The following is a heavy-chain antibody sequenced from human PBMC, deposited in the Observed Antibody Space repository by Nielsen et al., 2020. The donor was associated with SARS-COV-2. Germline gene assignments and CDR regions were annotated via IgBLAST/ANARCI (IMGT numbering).Heavy chain of an antibody. CDR2: ISYDGSEK. V-gene: IGHV3-30-3*01. J-gene: IGHJ4*02. CDR3: ARGNGWGSYFDY. Sequence: GGSLRLSCAASGFTFSSYWMSWVSQAPGKGLEWVAVISYDGSEKYFADSVKGRFTISRDNSKNTLYLHMNSLIAEDTAVYYCARGNGWGSYFDYWGQGTLVTVSS. D-gene: IGHD7-27*01. CDR1: GFTFSSYW.